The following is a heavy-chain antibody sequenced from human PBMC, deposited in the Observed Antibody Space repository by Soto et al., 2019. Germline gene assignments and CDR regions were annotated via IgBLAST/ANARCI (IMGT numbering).Heavy chain of an antibody. CDR1: GGTFSSYT. CDR3: ARGNHRWLQLWYFDL. J-gene: IGHJ2*01. Sequence: QVQLVQSGAEVKKPGSSVTVSCKASGGTFSSYTISWVRQAPGQGLEWMGGIIPIFGTANYAQKFQARVTITADESTSTAYMELSSLRCEETAVYYCARGNHRWLQLWYFDLWGRGTLVTVSS. V-gene: IGHV1-69*12. CDR2: IIPIFGTA. D-gene: IGHD5-12*01.